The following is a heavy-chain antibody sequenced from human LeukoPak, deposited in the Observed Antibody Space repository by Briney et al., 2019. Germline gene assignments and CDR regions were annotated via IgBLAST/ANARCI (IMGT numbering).Heavy chain of an antibody. D-gene: IGHD3-16*01. CDR1: GASIGSGAYY. V-gene: IGHV4-31*03. CDR3: ASAYLIRDAFDI. J-gene: IGHJ3*02. CDR2: IHYSGST. Sequence: SETLSLTCTVSGASIGSGAYYWGWIRQHPGKGLQWIGYIHYSGSTYYNPSLKSRVTISVDTSKNQFSLKLSSVTAADTAVYYCASAYLIRDAFDIWGQGTMVTVSS.